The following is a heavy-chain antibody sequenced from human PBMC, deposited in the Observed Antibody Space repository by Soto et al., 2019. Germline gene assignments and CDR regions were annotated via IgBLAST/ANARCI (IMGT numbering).Heavy chain of an antibody. J-gene: IGHJ4*02. Sequence: QVQLVQSGAEVKKPGASVKVSCKASGYTFSSYGISWVRQAPGQGLEWMGWISAYNGNTKYGQKLQGRVTMTTDTSPSTAYMELRSLRSDDTGVSYCGRREVGTTLDFDYWGQGTLVTVSS. CDR3: GRREVGTTLDFDY. D-gene: IGHD1-26*01. CDR2: ISAYNGNT. CDR1: GYTFSSYG. V-gene: IGHV1-18*01.